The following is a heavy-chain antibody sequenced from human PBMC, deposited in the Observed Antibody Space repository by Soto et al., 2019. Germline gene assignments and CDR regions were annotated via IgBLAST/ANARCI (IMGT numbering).Heavy chain of an antibody. Sequence: EVQLLESGGGVVQPGGSLRLSCAASGFTFSNYAMNWVRQAPGKGLEWVSVISGSGDSTYYADSVKVRFTISRDSSKNTLYLQMNTLRAEDTAVDYCARRSSSWYVDYWGQGTLVTVSS. V-gene: IGHV3-23*01. CDR3: ARRSSSWYVDY. J-gene: IGHJ4*02. D-gene: IGHD6-13*01. CDR2: ISGSGDST. CDR1: GFTFSNYA.